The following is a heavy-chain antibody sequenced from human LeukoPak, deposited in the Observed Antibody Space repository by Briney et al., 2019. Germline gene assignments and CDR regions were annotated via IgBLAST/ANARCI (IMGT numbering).Heavy chain of an antibody. Sequence: GGSLRLSCTASGFTFSSYAMSWVRQAPGKGLEWVSAISGSGGSTYYADSVKGRFTISRDNSKNTLYLQMNSLRAEDTAVYYCAKGFDSSGSEYFQHWGQGTLVTVSS. D-gene: IGHD3-22*01. J-gene: IGHJ1*01. V-gene: IGHV3-23*01. CDR1: GFTFSSYA. CDR2: ISGSGGST. CDR3: AKGFDSSGSEYFQH.